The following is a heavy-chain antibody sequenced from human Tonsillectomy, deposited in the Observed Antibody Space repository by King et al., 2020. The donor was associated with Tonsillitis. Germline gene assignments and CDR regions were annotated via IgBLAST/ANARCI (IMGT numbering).Heavy chain of an antibody. D-gene: IGHD2-15*01. CDR3: ARASLRYRSGGSCYPGGWFDP. CDR1: GGSFSGYY. CDR2: INHSGST. Sequence: VQLQQWGAGLLKPSETLPLTCAVYGGSFSGYYWSWIRQPPGKGLEWIGEINHSGSTNYNPSLKSRVTLSLDTSKNQFSLKLSSVIAADTAVYYCARASLRYRSGGSCYPGGWFDPWGQGTLVTVSS. J-gene: IGHJ5*02. V-gene: IGHV4-34*01.